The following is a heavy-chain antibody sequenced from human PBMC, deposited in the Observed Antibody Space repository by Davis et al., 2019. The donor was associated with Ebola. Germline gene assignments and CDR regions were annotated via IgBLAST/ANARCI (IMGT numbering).Heavy chain of an antibody. CDR2: IIPIFGTA. CDR1: GGTFSSYA. D-gene: IGHD2-21*02. J-gene: IGHJ6*02. V-gene: IGHV1-69*06. Sequence: SVKVSCKASGGTFSSYAISWVRQAPGQGLEWMGGIIPIFGTANYAQKFQGRVTITADKSTSTAYMELSSLRSEDTAVYYCARAVSGDWSYYYYGMDVWGQGTTVTVSS. CDR3: ARAVSGDWSYYYYGMDV.